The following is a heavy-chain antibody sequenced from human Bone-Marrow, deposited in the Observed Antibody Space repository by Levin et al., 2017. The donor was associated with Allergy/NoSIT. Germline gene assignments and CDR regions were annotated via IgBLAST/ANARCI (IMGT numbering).Heavy chain of an antibody. V-gene: IGHV1-2*02. CDR2: MNPKSGGT. CDR1: GYTFTGSY. Sequence: ASVKVSCKTSGYTFTGSYIHWVRQAPGQGLEWMGWMNPKSGGTKYAEKFQGRVTMTRDTSISTAYMELSRLRSDDTAVYYCASPILVGRPDSWGQGTLVTVSS. J-gene: IGHJ4*02. CDR3: ASPILVGRPDS. D-gene: IGHD2-15*01.